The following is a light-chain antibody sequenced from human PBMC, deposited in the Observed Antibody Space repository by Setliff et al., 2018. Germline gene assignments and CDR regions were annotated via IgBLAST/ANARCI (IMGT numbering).Light chain of an antibody. CDR2: WAS. V-gene: IGKV4-1*01. Sequence: DIVMTQPPDSLAVPLGERATSNCKSSQSVLYSSNNKNYLAWYQQTPGQPPKLLIYWASTRESGVPDRVSGSGSGTDFTLTISSLQAEDVAVYYCQQYYSTPFTVGPGTKVDIK. CDR1: QSVLYSSNNKNY. J-gene: IGKJ3*01. CDR3: QQYYSTPFT.